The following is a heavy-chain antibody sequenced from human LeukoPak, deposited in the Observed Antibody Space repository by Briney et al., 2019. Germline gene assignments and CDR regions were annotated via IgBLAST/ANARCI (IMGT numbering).Heavy chain of an antibody. CDR3: ARSAAGTGAFDI. Sequence: SQTLSLTCAVSGGSISSGGYSWSWIRQPPGKGLEWIGYIYHSGSTYYTPSLKSRVTISVDRSKNQFSLKLSSVTAADTAVYYCARSAAGTGAFDIWGQGTMVTVSS. D-gene: IGHD6-13*01. CDR2: IYHSGST. V-gene: IGHV4-30-2*01. J-gene: IGHJ3*02. CDR1: GGSISSGGYS.